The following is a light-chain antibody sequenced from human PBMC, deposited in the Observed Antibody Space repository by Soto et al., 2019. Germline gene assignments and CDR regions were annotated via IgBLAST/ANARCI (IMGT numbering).Light chain of an antibody. CDR3: QQYGSSPQT. V-gene: IGKV3-20*01. CDR1: QSISSNY. CDR2: GAS. J-gene: IGKJ2*01. Sequence: EIVLTQSPGTLSLSPGERATLSCRASQSISSNYLAWYQQKSGQAPRLLIYGASSRATGIPDRFSGCGSGADFTLTISRLEPEVFAVYYCQQYGSSPQTFGQGTKLEIK.